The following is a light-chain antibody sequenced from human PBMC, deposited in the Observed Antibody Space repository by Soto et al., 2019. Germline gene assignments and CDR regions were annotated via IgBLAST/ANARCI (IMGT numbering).Light chain of an antibody. V-gene: IGKV3-11*01. J-gene: IGKJ5*01. Sequence: EVVLTQSPVTLSLSPGERATLSCRASQSFRGLLAWYQQKPGQAPRLLIYDAFNRAAGIPDRFSAGGSDTDFTLTISRVEPEDFALYFCQQYDASPITFGRGTRLEIK. CDR1: QSFRGL. CDR3: QQYDASPIT. CDR2: DAF.